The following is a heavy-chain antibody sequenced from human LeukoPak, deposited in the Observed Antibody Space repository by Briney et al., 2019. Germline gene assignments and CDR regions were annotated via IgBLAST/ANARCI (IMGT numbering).Heavy chain of an antibody. V-gene: IGHV3-48*04. D-gene: IGHD3-9*01. CDR3: ARDLGILTGYAFDI. J-gene: IGHJ3*02. CDR1: GFTFSSYS. Sequence: GGSLRLSCAASGFTFSSYSMNWVRQAPGKGLEWVSYISSSSSTIYYADSVKGRFTISRDNAKNSLYLQMNSLRAEDTAVYYCARDLGILTGYAFDIWGQGTMVTVSS. CDR2: ISSSSSTI.